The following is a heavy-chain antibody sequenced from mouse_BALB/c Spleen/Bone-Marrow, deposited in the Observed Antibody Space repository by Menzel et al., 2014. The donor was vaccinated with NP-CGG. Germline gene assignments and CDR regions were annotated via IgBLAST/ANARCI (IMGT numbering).Heavy chain of an antibody. CDR2: IDPSNSET. V-gene: IGHV1S127*01. CDR1: GYTFTSYW. CDR3: ARLDGNYRNYFDY. Sequence: VQRVESGPELVRPGASVKMSCKASGYTFTSYWTHWVKQRPGQGLEWIGMIDPSNSETRLTQEFRDKATLNVDKSSNTAYMQLSSLTSEDSAVYYCARLDGNYRNYFDYWGQGTSLTVSS. D-gene: IGHD2-1*01. J-gene: IGHJ2*02.